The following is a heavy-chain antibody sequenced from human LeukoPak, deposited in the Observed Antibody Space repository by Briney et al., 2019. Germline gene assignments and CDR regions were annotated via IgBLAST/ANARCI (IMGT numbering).Heavy chain of an antibody. V-gene: IGHV1-46*01. J-gene: IGHJ4*02. Sequence: ASVKVSCKASGYTFSSNLMHWVRQAPGQGLECMGIINPSGGSTTYAQKFQGRVTMTRDTSTSTVYMELSSLRSEDTAVYYCAREGIVGGIPFDLWGKGTLVTVSS. CDR1: GYTFSSNL. D-gene: IGHD1-26*01. CDR2: INPSGGST. CDR3: AREGIVGGIPFDL.